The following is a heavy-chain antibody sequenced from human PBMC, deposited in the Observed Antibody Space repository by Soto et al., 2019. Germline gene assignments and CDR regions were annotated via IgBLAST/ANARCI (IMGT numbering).Heavy chain of an antibody. Sequence: SVKVSCKASGGTFSSYAISWVRQAPGQGLEWMGGIIPIFGTANYAQKFQGRVTITADESTSTAYMELSSLRSEDTAVYYCARTGYSSGWFQYNWFEPSGQGIQVTVAS. V-gene: IGHV1-69*13. CDR1: GGTFSSYA. CDR3: ARTGYSSGWFQYNWFEP. D-gene: IGHD6-19*01. J-gene: IGHJ5*02. CDR2: IIPIFGTA.